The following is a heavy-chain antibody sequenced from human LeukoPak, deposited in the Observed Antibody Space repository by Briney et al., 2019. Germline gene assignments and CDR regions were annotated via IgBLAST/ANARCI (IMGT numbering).Heavy chain of an antibody. CDR1: GYTFTSYG. D-gene: IGHD1-26*01. CDR2: ISAYNGNT. J-gene: IGHJ6*02. Sequence: ASVKVSCKASGYTFTSYGISWVRQAPGQGLEWMGWISAYNGNTNYAQKLQGRVTMTEDTSTDTAYMELSRQRSEDTAVYYCATGGSFVYYGMDVWGQGTTVTVSS. CDR3: ATGGSFVYYGMDV. V-gene: IGHV1-18*01.